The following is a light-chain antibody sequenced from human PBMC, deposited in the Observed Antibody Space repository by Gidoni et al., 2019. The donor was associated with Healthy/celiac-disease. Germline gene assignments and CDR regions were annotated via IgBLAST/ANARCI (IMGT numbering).Light chain of an antibody. J-gene: IGKJ1*01. Sequence: EIVLTQSPGTLSLSPGERATLSCRASQSVSSSYLAWYQQKPGQAPRLLIYGASSRATGLPDRCSGSGSGTDFTLTISRLEPEDFAVYYCQQYGSSPPTWTFGQGTKVEIK. CDR1: QSVSSSY. V-gene: IGKV3-20*01. CDR2: GAS. CDR3: QQYGSSPPTWT.